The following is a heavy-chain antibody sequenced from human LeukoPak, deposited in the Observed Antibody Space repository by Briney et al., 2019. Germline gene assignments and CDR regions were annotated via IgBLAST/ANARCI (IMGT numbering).Heavy chain of an antibody. Sequence: SETLSLTCTVSGGSISSSSYYWSWIRQPPGKGLEWIGYIYYSGSTNYNPSLKSRVTISVDTSKNQFSLKLSSVTAADTAVYYCARGVTLGAAAGTLDYWGQGTLVTVSS. CDR3: ARGVTLGAAAGTLDY. V-gene: IGHV4-61*05. CDR1: GGSISSSSYY. J-gene: IGHJ4*02. D-gene: IGHD6-13*01. CDR2: IYYSGST.